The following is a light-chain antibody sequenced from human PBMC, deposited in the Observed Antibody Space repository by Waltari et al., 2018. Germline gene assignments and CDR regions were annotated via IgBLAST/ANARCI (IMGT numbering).Light chain of an antibody. V-gene: IGLV3-1*01. CDR3: QAWDSSTVV. CDR2: QDS. J-gene: IGLJ2*01. CDR1: KLGDKY. Sequence: SYELTQPPSVSVSPGQTASITCSGDKLGDKYACWYQQKPGQSPVLVIYQDSKRPSGIPVRLSGSNAGNTAPLTISGTQAMDGADYYCQAWDSSTVVFGGGTKLTVL.